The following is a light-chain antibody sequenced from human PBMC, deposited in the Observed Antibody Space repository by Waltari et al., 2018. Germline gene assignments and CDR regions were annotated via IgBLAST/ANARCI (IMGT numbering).Light chain of an antibody. CDR2: GAS. CDR3: QQYNNWPWT. J-gene: IGKJ1*01. V-gene: IGKV3-15*01. CDR1: QSVSNN. Sequence: DTMMTQSPATLSLSPGERATLSCRASQSVSNNLAWYQQKPGQAPMLLIHGASTRATGLPGRFSGSGSGTEFTLTISSLQSEDFAVYYCQQYNNWPWTFGQGTTVEIK.